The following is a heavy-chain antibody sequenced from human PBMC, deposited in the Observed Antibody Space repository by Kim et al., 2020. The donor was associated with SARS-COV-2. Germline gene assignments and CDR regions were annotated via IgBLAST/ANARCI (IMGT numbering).Heavy chain of an antibody. CDR3: ARDRGYESLDH. CDR1: GFIFADYA. Sequence: GGSLRLSCTTSGFIFADYAVSWVRQAPGKGLEWIGFIMSQPYGGTTEYAASVQGRFTISRDDSRSIAYLQMDSLTEEDTGVYYCARDRGYESLDHWGQGTRVTVSS. D-gene: IGHD3-22*01. J-gene: IGHJ4*02. CDR2: IMSQPYGGTT. V-gene: IGHV3-49*04.